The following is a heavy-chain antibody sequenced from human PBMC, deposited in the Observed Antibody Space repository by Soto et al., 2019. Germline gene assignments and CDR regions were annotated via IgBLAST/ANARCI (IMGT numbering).Heavy chain of an antibody. CDR3: ARAIVLDSYCGMGV. CDR2: INHSGST. V-gene: IGHV4-34*01. Sequence: PSETLSLTCAVYGGSFSGYYWSWIRQPPGKGLEWIGEINHSGSTNYNPSLKSRVTISVDTSKNQFSLKLSSVTAADTAVYYCARAIVLDSYCGMGVWGQGTTVTVSS. J-gene: IGHJ6*02. CDR1: GGSFSGYY. D-gene: IGHD3-3*01.